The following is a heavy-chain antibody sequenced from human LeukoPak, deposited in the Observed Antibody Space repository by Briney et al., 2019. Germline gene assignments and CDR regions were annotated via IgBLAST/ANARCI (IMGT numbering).Heavy chain of an antibody. CDR3: ASRIRITKAFDI. Sequence: SQTLSLTCTVSGGSISSGDYYWSWIRQPPGKGLEWIGYIYYSGSTYYNPSLKSRVTISVDTSKNQFSLKLSSVTAADTAVYYCASRIRITKAFDIWGQGTMVTVSS. D-gene: IGHD3-10*01. CDR1: GGSISSGDYY. V-gene: IGHV4-30-4*01. CDR2: IYYSGST. J-gene: IGHJ3*02.